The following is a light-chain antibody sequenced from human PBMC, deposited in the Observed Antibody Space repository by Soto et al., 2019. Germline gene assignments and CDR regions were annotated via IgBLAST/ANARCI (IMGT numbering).Light chain of an antibody. J-gene: IGKJ2*02. CDR3: QQYNNWPPGT. Sequence: EIVMTQSPATLSVSPGERVTLSCRASQSVNSNLAWYQLKPGQAPRLLIYGASTRATGIPARIRGSGSGTEFTLTISSLQSEDFAVYFCQQYNNWPPGTFGQGTKLQIK. CDR2: GAS. CDR1: QSVNSN. V-gene: IGKV3-15*01.